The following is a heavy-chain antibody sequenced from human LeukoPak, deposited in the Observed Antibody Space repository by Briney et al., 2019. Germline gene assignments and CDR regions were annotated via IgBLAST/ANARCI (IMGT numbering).Heavy chain of an antibody. J-gene: IGHJ4*02. V-gene: IGHV3-21*04. D-gene: IGHD1-26*01. CDR1: GFTFSSYS. Sequence: GGSLRLSCAASGFTFSSYSMNWVRQAPGKGLEWVSSISSSSSYIYYADSAKGRFTISRDNAKNSLYLQMNSLRAEDTAVYYCARISGSYVFDYWGQGTLVTVSS. CDR3: ARISGSYVFDY. CDR2: ISSSSSYI.